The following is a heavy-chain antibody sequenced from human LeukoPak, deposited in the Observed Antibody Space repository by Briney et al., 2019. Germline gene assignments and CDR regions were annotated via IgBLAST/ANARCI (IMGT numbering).Heavy chain of an antibody. Sequence: GGSLRLSCAASGFTFSNYGMHWVRQAPGKGLEWVAVVSYDGSNKYYADSVKGRLTISRDNSKDTLYLQMNSLRAEDTAVYYCARGFDSRFFDKWGQGTLVTVSS. V-gene: IGHV3-30*03. D-gene: IGHD3-22*01. J-gene: IGHJ4*02. CDR1: GFTFSNYG. CDR3: ARGFDSRFFDK. CDR2: VSYDGSNK.